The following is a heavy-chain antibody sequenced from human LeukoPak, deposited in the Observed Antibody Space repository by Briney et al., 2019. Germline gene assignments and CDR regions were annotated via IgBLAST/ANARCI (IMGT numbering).Heavy chain of an antibody. D-gene: IGHD6-13*01. CDR2: IYYSGST. V-gene: IGHV4-39*07. CDR1: GGSIRSSRSY. J-gene: IGHJ4*02. Sequence: TSETLSLTCTVSGGSIRSSRSYWGWIRQPPGKGLEWIANIYYSGSTYFNPSLRSRVTISVDTSKNQFSLKVTSVIAADTAVYYCARGTITAPGTFDSWGQGTLVTVSS. CDR3: ARGTITAPGTFDS.